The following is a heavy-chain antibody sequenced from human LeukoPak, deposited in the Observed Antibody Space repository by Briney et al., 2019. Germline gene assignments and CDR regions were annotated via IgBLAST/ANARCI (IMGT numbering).Heavy chain of an antibody. Sequence: SETLSLTCTVSGGSISSYYWSWLRQPPGKGLEGIGYIYYSGSTNFNPSLKSRVTISVDTSKNQFSLKLSSVTAADTAVYYCARLGSPQGYGGNKAFDIWGHGTMVTVSS. CDR1: GGSISSYY. D-gene: IGHD4-23*01. CDR2: IYYSGST. V-gene: IGHV4-59*01. CDR3: ARLGSPQGYGGNKAFDI. J-gene: IGHJ3*02.